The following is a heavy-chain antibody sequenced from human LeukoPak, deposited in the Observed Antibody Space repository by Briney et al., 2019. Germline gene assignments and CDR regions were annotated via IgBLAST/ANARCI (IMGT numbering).Heavy chain of an antibody. CDR2: ISYDGSNK. CDR3: ARDLKRITIFLPHGY. Sequence: PGGSLRLSCAASGFTFSSYAMHWVRQAPGKGLEWVAVISYDGSNKYYADSVKGRFTISRDNSKNTLHLQMNSLRAEDTAVYYCARDLKRITIFLPHGYWGQGTLVTVSS. D-gene: IGHD3-9*01. V-gene: IGHV3-30*04. J-gene: IGHJ4*02. CDR1: GFTFSSYA.